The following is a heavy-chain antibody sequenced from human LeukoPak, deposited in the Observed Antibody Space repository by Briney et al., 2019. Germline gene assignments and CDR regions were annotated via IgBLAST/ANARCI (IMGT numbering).Heavy chain of an antibody. D-gene: IGHD5-24*01. CDR1: GFTFSSYW. J-gene: IGHJ4*02. Sequence: GGSLRLSCAASGFTFSSYWMSWVRQAPGKGLEWVANIKEDGTETYYVDSVKGRFTISRDNAKNSLYLQMNSLRVEDTAVYYCAKEGRSLQTYWGQGTLVTVSS. V-gene: IGHV3-7*03. CDR3: AKEGRSLQTY. CDR2: IKEDGTET.